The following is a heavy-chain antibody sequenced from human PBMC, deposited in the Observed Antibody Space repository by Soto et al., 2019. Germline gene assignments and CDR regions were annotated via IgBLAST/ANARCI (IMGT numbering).Heavy chain of an antibody. J-gene: IGHJ6*02. CDR3: ATNLRYRSSTSRYTNYYYYGMDV. CDR2: ISPIFGTA. Sequence: SVKVSCKASGGTFSSYAISWVRQAPGQGLEWMGGISPIFGTANYAQKLQGRVTMTAPASTSTAYMELRSLRSDDTAVYYCATNLRYRSSTSRYTNYYYYGMDVWGQGTTVTVSS. V-gene: IGHV1-69*13. D-gene: IGHD2-2*02. CDR1: GGTFSSYA.